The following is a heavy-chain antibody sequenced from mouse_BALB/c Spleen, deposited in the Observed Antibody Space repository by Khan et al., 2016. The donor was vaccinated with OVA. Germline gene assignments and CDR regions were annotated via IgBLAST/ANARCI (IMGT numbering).Heavy chain of an antibody. CDR3: AGGRTY. CDR1: GYSITSDYA. J-gene: IGHJ4*01. V-gene: IGHV3-2*02. Sequence: EVQLQESGPGLVKPSQSLSLTCTVTGYSITSDYAWNWIRQFPGNKLEWLGYITYSGSTSYHPSLKSRISITRDTSNNQFFLQLNSVTTDDTATYYCAGGRTYWGQGTSVTVSS. CDR2: ITYSGST.